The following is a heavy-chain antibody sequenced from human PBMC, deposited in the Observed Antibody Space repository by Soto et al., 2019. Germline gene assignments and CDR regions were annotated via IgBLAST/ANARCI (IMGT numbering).Heavy chain of an antibody. V-gene: IGHV4-34*01. D-gene: IGHD7-27*01. Sequence: SETLSLTCAVYGGSFSGYYWSWIRQPPGKGLEWIGEINQSGSTNYKSSLKSRVTISVDTAKNQFSLKLSSVTAADTAVYYCAAADWGHNFYYRMDVWGQGTTVTVSS. J-gene: IGHJ6*02. CDR3: AAADWGHNFYYRMDV. CDR1: GGSFSGYY. CDR2: INQSGST.